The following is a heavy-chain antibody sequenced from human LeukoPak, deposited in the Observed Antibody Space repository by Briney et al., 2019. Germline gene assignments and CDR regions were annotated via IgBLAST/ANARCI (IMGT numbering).Heavy chain of an antibody. CDR3: AREDPQTTVPEGMDV. D-gene: IGHD4-17*01. Sequence: PSETLFLTCTVSGGSISYYYWSWIRQSPGKGLEWIGCIYYSGTTNYNPSLKSRVTISVDTSKNQFSLQLRSVTAADTAVYYCAREDPQTTVPEGMDVWGQGTTVTVSS. V-gene: IGHV4-59*01. J-gene: IGHJ6*02. CDR2: IYYSGTT. CDR1: GGSISYYY.